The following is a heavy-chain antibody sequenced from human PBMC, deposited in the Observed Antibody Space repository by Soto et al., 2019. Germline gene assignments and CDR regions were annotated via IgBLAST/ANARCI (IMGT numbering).Heavy chain of an antibody. CDR1: GFTFSSYA. J-gene: IGHJ2*01. CDR3: AWGKIFGVVPPPIGYFDL. CDR2: ISGSGGST. V-gene: IGHV3-23*01. D-gene: IGHD3-3*01. Sequence: GGSLRLSCAASGFTFSSYAMSWVRQAPGKGLEWVSAISGSGGSTYYADSVKGRFTISRDNSKNTLYLQMNSLRAEDTAVYYCAWGKIFGVVPPPIGYFDLWGRGTLVTVSS.